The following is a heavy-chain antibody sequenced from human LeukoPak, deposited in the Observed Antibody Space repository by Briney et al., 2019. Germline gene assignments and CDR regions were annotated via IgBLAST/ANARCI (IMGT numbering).Heavy chain of an antibody. CDR3: ARKRHYYGSGIIDY. V-gene: IGHV4-34*01. Sequence: SETLSLTCAVYGGSFSGYYWSWIRQPPGKGLEWIGEINHSGSTNYNPSLKSRVTILVDTSKNQFSLKLSSVTAADTAVYYCARKRHYYGSGIIDYWGQGTLVTVSS. J-gene: IGHJ4*02. CDR1: GGSFSGYY. D-gene: IGHD3-10*01. CDR2: INHSGST.